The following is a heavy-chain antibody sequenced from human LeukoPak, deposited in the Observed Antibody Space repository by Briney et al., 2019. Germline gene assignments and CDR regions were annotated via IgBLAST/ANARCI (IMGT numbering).Heavy chain of an antibody. J-gene: IGHJ6*02. CDR1: GFTVSSSY. V-gene: IGHV3-21*06. CDR3: GGESSSSPASMDV. CDR2: ISSTSDYI. D-gene: IGHD6-13*01. Sequence: PGGSLRLSCAASGFTVSSSYMNWVRQTPGKELEWVSFISSTSDYIYYADSVKGRLTISRDNARNSLYLQMNSLREEDTAVYYCGGESSSSPASMDVWGQGATVTVSS.